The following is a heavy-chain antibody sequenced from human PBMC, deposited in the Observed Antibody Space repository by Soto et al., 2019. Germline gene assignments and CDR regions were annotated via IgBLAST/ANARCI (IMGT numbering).Heavy chain of an antibody. CDR1: GGSISSSSYY. CDR2: IYYSGST. CDR3: ARAYDILTGYPNWFDP. D-gene: IGHD3-9*01. V-gene: IGHV4-39*01. J-gene: IGHJ5*02. Sequence: PSETLSLTCTVSGGSISSSSYYWGWIRQPPGKGLEWIGSIYYSGSTYYNPSLKSRVTISVDTSKNQFSLKLSSVTAADTAVYYCARAYDILTGYPNWFDPWGQGTLVTVSS.